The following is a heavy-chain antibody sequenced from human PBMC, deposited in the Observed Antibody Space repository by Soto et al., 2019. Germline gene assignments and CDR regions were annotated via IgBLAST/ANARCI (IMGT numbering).Heavy chain of an antibody. D-gene: IGHD2-21*02. CDR2: INAGNGNT. CDR3: ARLPAYCGGDCHPDDY. Sequence: VKVSCKSSGYTFTIYAMHWVRQAPGQRLEWMGWINAGNGNTKYSQKFQGRVTITRDTSASTAYMELSSLRSEDTAVYYCARLPAYCGGDCHPDDYWGQGTLVTVAS. CDR1: GYTFTIYA. V-gene: IGHV1-3*01. J-gene: IGHJ4*02.